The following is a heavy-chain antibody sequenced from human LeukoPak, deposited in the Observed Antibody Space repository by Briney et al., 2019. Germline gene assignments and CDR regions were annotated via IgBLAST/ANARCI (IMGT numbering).Heavy chain of an antibody. J-gene: IGHJ6*03. D-gene: IGHD3-10*01. CDR1: GFTFSSYA. V-gene: IGHV3-23*01. Sequence: GSLRLSCAASGFTFSSYAMSWVRQAPGKGLEWVSAISDSSGSTYYADSVKGRFTISRDNSKNTLYLQMNSLRAEDTAVYYCAKVRTRWTMVRGVPYMDVWGKGTTVTVSS. CDR2: ISDSSGST. CDR3: AKVRTRWTMVRGVPYMDV.